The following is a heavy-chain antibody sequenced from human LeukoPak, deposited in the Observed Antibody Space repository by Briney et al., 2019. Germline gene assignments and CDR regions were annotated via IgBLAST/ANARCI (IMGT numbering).Heavy chain of an antibody. Sequence: PSETLSLTCGVYGGSFSGYYWSWIRQSPGMGLDWIAEINHSGTTNYNPSFKSRVTISLDTSKNQFSLRLTSVTAADTAVYYCARDLPVSLTMITGFDPWGQGTLVTVSS. J-gene: IGHJ5*02. CDR1: GGSFSGYY. CDR2: INHSGTT. CDR3: ARDLPVSLTMITGFDP. V-gene: IGHV4-34*01. D-gene: IGHD3-22*01.